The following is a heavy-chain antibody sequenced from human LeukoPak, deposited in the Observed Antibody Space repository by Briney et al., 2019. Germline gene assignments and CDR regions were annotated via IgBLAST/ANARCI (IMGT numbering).Heavy chain of an antibody. CDR3: ARGARRYSSGWYPSSFDI. V-gene: IGHV4-34*01. CDR2: INHSGST. D-gene: IGHD6-19*01. CDR1: GGSFSGYY. J-gene: IGHJ3*02. Sequence: PSETLSLTCAVYGGSFSGYYWSWIRQPPGKGLEWIGEINHSGSTNYNPSLKSRVTISVDTSKNQFSLKLSSVTAADTAVYYCARGARRYSSGWYPSSFDIWGQGTVVTVSS.